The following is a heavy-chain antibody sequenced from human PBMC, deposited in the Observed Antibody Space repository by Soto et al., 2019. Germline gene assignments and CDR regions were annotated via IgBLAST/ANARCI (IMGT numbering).Heavy chain of an antibody. CDR3: AKNQGVELVPLATVDWFDP. V-gene: IGHV3-23*01. J-gene: IGHJ5*02. Sequence: GGSLRLSCAASGFIFENFGMSWVRQAPGKGLEWISSISGSGFKKYYADPVKGRFTISRDNSKSTVYLELNNLSAEDTAVYHCAKNQGVELVPLATVDWFDPWGQGSVVTVSS. CDR2: ISGSGFKK. CDR1: GFIFENFG. D-gene: IGHD1-26*01.